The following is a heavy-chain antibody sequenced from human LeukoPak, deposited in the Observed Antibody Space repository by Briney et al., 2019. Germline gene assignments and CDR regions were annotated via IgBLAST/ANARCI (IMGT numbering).Heavy chain of an antibody. V-gene: IGHV3-30*18. CDR3: AKDPHSSGRYFTAFDY. D-gene: IGHD6-19*01. CDR2: MSYDGSNT. CDR1: GFTFSNYG. Sequence: PGRSLRLSCAASGFTFSNYGMHWVRQAPGKGLEWVAVMSYDGSNTFYADSVKGRFTISRDNSKNTLYLQVNSLRAEDTAVYYCAKDPHSSGRYFTAFDYRGQGTLVTVSS. J-gene: IGHJ4*02.